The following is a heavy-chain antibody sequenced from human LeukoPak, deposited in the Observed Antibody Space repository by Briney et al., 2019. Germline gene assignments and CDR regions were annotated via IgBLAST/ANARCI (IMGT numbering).Heavy chain of an antibody. V-gene: IGHV4-39*07. CDR3: ARGGGYSYGLPVDY. Sequence: SETLSLTCTVSGGSISSSSYYWGWIRQPPGKGLEWIGSIYYSGSTYYNPSLKSRVTISVDTSKNQFSLKLSSVTAADTAVYYCARGGGYSYGLPVDYWGQGTLVTVSS. CDR2: IYYSGST. D-gene: IGHD5-18*01. CDR1: GGSISSSSYY. J-gene: IGHJ4*02.